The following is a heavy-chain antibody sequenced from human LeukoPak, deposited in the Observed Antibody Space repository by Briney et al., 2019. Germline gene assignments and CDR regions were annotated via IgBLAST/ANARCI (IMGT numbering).Heavy chain of an antibody. Sequence: ASVKVSCKASGYTFTSYGISWVRQAPGQGLEWMGWISAYNGNTNYAQKFQGWVTMTRDTSTSTAYMELSRLRSDDTAVYYCARSSGWSDFDYWGQGTLVTVSS. V-gene: IGHV1-18*01. CDR3: ARSSGWSDFDY. J-gene: IGHJ4*02. CDR2: ISAYNGNT. D-gene: IGHD6-19*01. CDR1: GYTFTSYG.